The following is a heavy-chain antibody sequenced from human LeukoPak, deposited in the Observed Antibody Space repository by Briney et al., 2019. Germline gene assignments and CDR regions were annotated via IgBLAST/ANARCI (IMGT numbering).Heavy chain of an antibody. V-gene: IGHV4-38-2*02. Sequence: SETLSLTCTVSGYSISSGYYWGWIRQPPGKGLEWIGSIYHSGSTYYNPSLKSRVTISVDTSKNQFSLKLSSVTAADTAVYYCARVPGAEYDSSGYYPLGGIDYWGQGTLVTVSS. J-gene: IGHJ4*02. CDR1: GYSISSGYY. CDR2: IYHSGST. CDR3: ARVPGAEYDSSGYYPLGGIDY. D-gene: IGHD3-22*01.